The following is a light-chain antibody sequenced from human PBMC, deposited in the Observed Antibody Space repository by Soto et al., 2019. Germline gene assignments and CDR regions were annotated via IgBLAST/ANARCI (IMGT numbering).Light chain of an antibody. CDR1: QTISTW. CDR2: DAS. CDR3: QQSYSAQYT. J-gene: IGKJ2*01. V-gene: IGKV1-5*01. Sequence: DIQVTQSPPTLSASVGDRVTITCRASQTISTWMAWYQQKPGKAPKLLVYDASTLQSGVTSRISGSGSGTEFTLTISSLQPEDFATYFCQQSYSAQYTFGQGTKVDIK.